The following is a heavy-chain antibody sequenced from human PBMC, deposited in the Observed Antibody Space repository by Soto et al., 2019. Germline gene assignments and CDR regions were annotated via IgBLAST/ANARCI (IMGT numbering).Heavy chain of an antibody. CDR2: INPNNGGT. Sequence: QVQLVQSGAEVKRPGASVKVSCETSGYTFIGYYVHWVRQVPGQGLEWMGWINPNNGGTKYAPRFQGRLTMTRDTSINTAYMELSRLTTDDTAVYYCARRRGNYPITEFLQYWGQGTLITVSS. V-gene: IGHV1-2*02. CDR1: GYTFIGYY. D-gene: IGHD3-10*01. J-gene: IGHJ1*01. CDR3: ARRRGNYPITEFLQY.